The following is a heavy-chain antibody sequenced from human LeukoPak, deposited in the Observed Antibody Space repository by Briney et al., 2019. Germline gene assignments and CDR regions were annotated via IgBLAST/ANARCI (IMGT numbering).Heavy chain of an antibody. CDR2: IGSSSSSI. CDR1: GFTFSSYS. Sequence: PGGSLRLSYAASGFTFSSYSMNWVRQPPGKGLEWVSYIGSSSSSIYYADSVKGRFTISRDNAKNSLYLQMNSLRDEDTAVYYCARALGLEIDYWGQGTLVTVSS. J-gene: IGHJ4*02. CDR3: ARALGLEIDY. D-gene: IGHD3-3*01. V-gene: IGHV3-48*02.